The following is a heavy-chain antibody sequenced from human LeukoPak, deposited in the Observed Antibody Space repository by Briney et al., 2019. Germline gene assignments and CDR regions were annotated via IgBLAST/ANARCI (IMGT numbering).Heavy chain of an antibody. CDR2: ISSNGGST. Sequence: GGSLRLSCAASGFTFSSYAMHWVRQAPGKGLEYVSAISSNGGSTYYANSVKGRFTISRDNSKNTLYLQMGSLRAEDMAVYYCARVAAAGRKDFYYYYMDVWGKGTTVTVSS. CDR3: ARVAAAGRKDFYYYYMDV. D-gene: IGHD6-13*01. J-gene: IGHJ6*03. V-gene: IGHV3-64*01. CDR1: GFTFSSYA.